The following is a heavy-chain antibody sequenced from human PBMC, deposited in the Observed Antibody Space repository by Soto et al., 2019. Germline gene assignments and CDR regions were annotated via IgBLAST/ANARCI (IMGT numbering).Heavy chain of an antibody. D-gene: IGHD3-22*01. Sequence: ASVKVSCKASGGTFTSYGISWVRQAPGQGLEWMGIINPSGGSTRYAQKFQGRVTMTRDTSTSTVYMELSSLRSEDTAVYYCARGLIYDSSGYYFDYWGQGTLVTVSS. CDR1: GGTFTSYG. J-gene: IGHJ4*02. CDR2: INPSGGST. V-gene: IGHV1-46*01. CDR3: ARGLIYDSSGYYFDY.